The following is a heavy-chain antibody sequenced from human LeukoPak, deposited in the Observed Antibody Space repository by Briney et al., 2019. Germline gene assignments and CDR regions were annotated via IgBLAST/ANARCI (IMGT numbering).Heavy chain of an antibody. CDR3: AKGSPQFDF. J-gene: IGHJ4*02. CDR1: GFTFSSYG. CDR2: ISSDGSNA. Sequence: GGSLRLSCAASGFTFSSYGMHWVRQAPGKGLEWVAVISSDGSNADYADSVKGRFTISRGNSKSTLYLQMNSLRAEDTAVSYCAKGSPQFDFWGQGTLVTVSS. V-gene: IGHV3-30*18. D-gene: IGHD1-26*01.